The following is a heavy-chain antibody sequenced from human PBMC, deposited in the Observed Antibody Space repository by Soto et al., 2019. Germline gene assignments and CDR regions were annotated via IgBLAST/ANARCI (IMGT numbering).Heavy chain of an antibody. CDR1: GFTFTSSA. CDR2: IVVGSGNT. Sequence: ASVKVSCKASGFTFTSSAVQWVRQARGQRLEWIGWIVVGSGNTNYAQKFQERVTITRDMSTSTAYMELSSLRSEDTAVYYCAAELLWFGESARPFDYWGQGTLVTVS. J-gene: IGHJ4*02. V-gene: IGHV1-58*01. D-gene: IGHD3-10*01. CDR3: AAELLWFGESARPFDY.